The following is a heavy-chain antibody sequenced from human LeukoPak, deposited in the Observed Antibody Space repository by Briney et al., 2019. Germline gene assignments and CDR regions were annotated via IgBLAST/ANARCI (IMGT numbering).Heavy chain of an antibody. CDR2: ISAYNGNT. J-gene: IGHJ4*02. Sequence: GASVKVSCKASGYTFTSYGISWVRQAPGQGLEWMGWISAYNGNTNYAQKFRGRVTMTTDTSTSTAYMELRSLRSDDTAVYYCASLNTDGYFDYWGQGTLVTVSS. CDR3: ASLNTDGYFDY. V-gene: IGHV1-18*01. CDR1: GYTFTSYG. D-gene: IGHD5-18*01.